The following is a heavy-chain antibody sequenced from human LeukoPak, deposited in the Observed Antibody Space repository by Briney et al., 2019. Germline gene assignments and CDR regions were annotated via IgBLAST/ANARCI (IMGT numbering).Heavy chain of an antibody. CDR3: ARVRYGSGSYPFDY. V-gene: IGHV1-18*01. CDR2: ISAYNGNT. D-gene: IGHD3-10*01. J-gene: IGHJ4*02. Sequence: ASVKVSCKASGYTFTSYGISWVRQAPGQGLEWMGWISAYNGNTNYAQKFQGRVTMTRDTSISTAYMELSRLRSDDTAVYYCARVRYGSGSYPFDYWGQGTLVTVSS. CDR1: GYTFTSYG.